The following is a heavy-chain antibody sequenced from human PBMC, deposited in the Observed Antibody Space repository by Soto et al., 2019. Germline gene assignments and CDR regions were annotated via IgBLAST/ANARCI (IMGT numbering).Heavy chain of an antibody. CDR2: ISGSGETT. Sequence: GGSLRLSCAASGFTFSSYAMSWVRQAPGKGLEWVSAISGSGETTDYAAPVKGRLTISRDDSKNTVFLQMNSLETEDTAVYYCTTGVDGYNPFDYWGQGTLVTVSS. V-gene: IGHV3-23*01. CDR1: GFTFSSYA. J-gene: IGHJ4*02. CDR3: TTGVDGYNPFDY. D-gene: IGHD5-12*01.